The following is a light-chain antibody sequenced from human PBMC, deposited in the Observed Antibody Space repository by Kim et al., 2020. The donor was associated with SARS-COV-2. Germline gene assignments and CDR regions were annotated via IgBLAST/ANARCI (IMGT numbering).Light chain of an antibody. CDR1: QDIANS. Sequence: ASVGDRVIITCRASQDIANSLAWYQQKPGKVPQVLIYAASTLQAGVPSRFSGSGSGTEFTLTIGSLQTEDVATYYCQKYNSAPWTFGPGTKVDIK. CDR3: QKYNSAPWT. J-gene: IGKJ1*01. V-gene: IGKV1-27*01. CDR2: AAS.